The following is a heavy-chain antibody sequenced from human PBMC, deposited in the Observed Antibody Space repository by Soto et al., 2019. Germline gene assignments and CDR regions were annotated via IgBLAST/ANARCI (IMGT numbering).Heavy chain of an antibody. CDR1: GFTFGDYA. CDR3: TRGVILRFLEWLLYYYGMDV. V-gene: IGHV3-49*04. Sequence: PGGSLRLSCTASGFTFGDYAMSWVRQAPGKGLEWVGFIRSKAYGGTTEYAAPVKGRFTISRDDSKSIAYLQMNSLKTEDTAVYYCTRGVILRFLEWLLYYYGMDVWGQGTTVTVSS. D-gene: IGHD3-3*01. CDR2: IRSKAYGGTT. J-gene: IGHJ6*02.